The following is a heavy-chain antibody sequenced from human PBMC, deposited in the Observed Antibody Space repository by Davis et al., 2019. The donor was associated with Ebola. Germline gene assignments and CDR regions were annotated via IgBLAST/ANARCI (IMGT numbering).Heavy chain of an antibody. CDR2: IYYSGST. CDR1: GGSVSSGSYY. Sequence: PSETLSLTCTVSGGSVSSGSYYWSWIRQPPGKGLEWIGYIYYSGSTNYNPSLKSRVTTSVDTSKNQFSLKLSSVTAADTAVYYCARADILGFCSGSTCSFDLWGRGTLVTVSS. D-gene: IGHD2-2*01. V-gene: IGHV4-61*01. J-gene: IGHJ2*01. CDR3: ARADILGFCSGSTCSFDL.